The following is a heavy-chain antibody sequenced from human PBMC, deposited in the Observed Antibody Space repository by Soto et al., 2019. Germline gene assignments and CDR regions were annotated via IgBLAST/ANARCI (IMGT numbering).Heavy chain of an antibody. CDR2: ISYDGSNK. J-gene: IGHJ4*02. V-gene: IGHV3-30*18. CDR3: AKVPYDSSGYYYLPMDY. CDR1: GFTFSSYG. D-gene: IGHD3-22*01. Sequence: QVQLVESGGGVVQPGRSLRLSCAASGFTFSSYGMHWVRQAPGKGLEWVAVISYDGSNKYYADSVKGRFTISRDNSKNTLYLQMNSLRAEDTAVYYCAKVPYDSSGYYYLPMDYWGQVTLVTVSS.